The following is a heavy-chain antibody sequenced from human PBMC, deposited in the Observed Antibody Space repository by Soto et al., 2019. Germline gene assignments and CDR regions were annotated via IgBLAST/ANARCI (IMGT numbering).Heavy chain of an antibody. CDR2: ISGSGGST. CDR1: GFTFSSYA. Sequence: PGGSLRLSCAASGFTFSSYAMSWVRQAPGKGLEWVSAISGSGGSTYYADSVKGRFTISRDNSKNTLYLQMNSLRAEDTAVYYCAKGRRWFGELRYYGMDVWGQGTTVTVSS. V-gene: IGHV3-23*01. CDR3: AKGRRWFGELRYYGMDV. D-gene: IGHD3-10*01. J-gene: IGHJ6*02.